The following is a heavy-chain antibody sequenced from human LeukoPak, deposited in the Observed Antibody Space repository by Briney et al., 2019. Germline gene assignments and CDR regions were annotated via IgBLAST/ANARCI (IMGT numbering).Heavy chain of an antibody. V-gene: IGHV3-21*01. CDR2: XSSSSSYI. CDR3: ARXXXMATILSPIQFDY. D-gene: IGHD5-24*01. Sequence: GGSLRLSCAASGFTFSSYSMNWVRQAPGKGLEWVSSXSSSSSYIYYADSVKGRFTISRDNAKNSLYLQMNSLRAQGTPVYYGARXXXMATILSPIQFDYWGQGTLVTVSS. J-gene: IGHJ4*02. CDR1: GFTFSSYS.